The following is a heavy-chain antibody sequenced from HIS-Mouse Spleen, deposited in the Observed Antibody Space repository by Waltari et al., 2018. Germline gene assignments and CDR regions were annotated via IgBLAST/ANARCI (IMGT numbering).Heavy chain of an antibody. J-gene: IGHJ2*01. Sequence: QLQLQESGPGLVKPSETLSLTCTVPGGSISISRYYWGWLRQPPGKGLEWIGSIYYSGSTYYNPSLKSRVTISVDTSKNQFSLKLSSVTAADTAVYYCAREIPYSSSWYDWYFDLWGRGTLVTVSS. CDR1: GGSISISRYY. V-gene: IGHV4-39*07. CDR2: IYYSGST. CDR3: AREIPYSSSWYDWYFDL. D-gene: IGHD6-13*01.